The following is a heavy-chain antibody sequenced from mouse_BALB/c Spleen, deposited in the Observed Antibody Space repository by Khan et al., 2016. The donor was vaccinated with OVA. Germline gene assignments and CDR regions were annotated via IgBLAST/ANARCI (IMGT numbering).Heavy chain of an antibody. CDR2: IWSDGSS. CDR1: GFSLTNYG. Sequence: QVQLQQSGPGLVAPSHSLSITCTISGFSLTNYGIHWVRQPPGKGLEWLVVIWSDGSSTYNSALNSRLTISNANSKTQVFLKMNSHQTSDTAVDFCANQPDNHYNIMDYWGQGTPVTVSS. CDR3: ANQPDNHYNIMDY. V-gene: IGHV2-6-1*01. D-gene: IGHD6-1*01. J-gene: IGHJ4*01.